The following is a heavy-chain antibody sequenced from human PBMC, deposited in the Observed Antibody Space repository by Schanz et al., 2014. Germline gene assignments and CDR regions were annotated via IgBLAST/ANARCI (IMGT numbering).Heavy chain of an antibody. D-gene: IGHD3-9*01. Sequence: QVQLVQSGAEVKKPGASVRVSCKASGYTFTTYAMSWVRQAPGQGLEWLGWISVYTGNTKYGQKVQGRVTMTADTSTNTAYMALRSPISDDTAVYYCAKAEYDILADSYSNLATWGQGTLIAVSS. CDR2: ISVYTGNT. V-gene: IGHV1-18*01. CDR1: GYTFTTYA. CDR3: AKAEYDILADSYSNLAT. J-gene: IGHJ5*02.